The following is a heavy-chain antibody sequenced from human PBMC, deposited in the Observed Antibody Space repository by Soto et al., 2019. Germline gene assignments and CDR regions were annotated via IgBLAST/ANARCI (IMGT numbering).Heavy chain of an antibody. CDR3: ARGPHYSNLDY. D-gene: IGHD4-4*01. V-gene: IGHV4-59*08. J-gene: IGHJ4*02. CDR2: IYYSGST. CDR1: GGSISNYY. Sequence: SETLSLTCTVSGGSISNYYCSWFRQPPGKGLEWIGYIYYSGSTNYNPSLKSRVTISVDTSKNTLYLQMNSLRAEDTAVYYCARGPHYSNLDYWGQGTLVTVSS.